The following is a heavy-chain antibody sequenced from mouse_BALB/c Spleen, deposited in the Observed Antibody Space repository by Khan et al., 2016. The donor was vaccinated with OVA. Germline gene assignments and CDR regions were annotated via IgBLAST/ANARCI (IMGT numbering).Heavy chain of an antibody. CDR2: ISSGADYT. V-gene: IGHV5-6*01. D-gene: IGHD4-1*01. Sequence: EVQGVESGGDLVKPGGSLKLSCAASGFTFSSYSMSWVRQTPDKRLEWVATISSGADYTYYPDSVKGRFTISSDNAKNTLYLQMSSLKSEDTAMYYCASHLTGSFAYWGQGTLVTVSA. CDR1: GFTFSSYS. CDR3: ASHLTGSFAY. J-gene: IGHJ3*01.